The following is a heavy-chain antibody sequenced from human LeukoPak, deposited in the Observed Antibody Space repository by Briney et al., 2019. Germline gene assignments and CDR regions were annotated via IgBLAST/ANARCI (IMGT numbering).Heavy chain of an antibody. Sequence: GGSLRLSCTASGFTFSDYSMSWVRQAPGAGLEWVSAISPAGDSTTDADSVKGRFTISRDNSKSTLYLQMNGLTAEDTALYYCARRLVTAGITDFFDSWGQGTLVSVSS. J-gene: IGHJ4*02. CDR2: ISPAGDST. V-gene: IGHV3-23*01. CDR3: ARRLVTAGITDFFDS. CDR1: GFTFSDYS. D-gene: IGHD2-2*01.